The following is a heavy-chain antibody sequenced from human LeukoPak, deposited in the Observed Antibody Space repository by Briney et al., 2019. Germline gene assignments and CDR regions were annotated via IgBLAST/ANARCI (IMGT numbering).Heavy chain of an antibody. CDR3: ARRRDGGFDY. CDR1: GGSISSSSYY. D-gene: IGHD5-24*01. CDR2: IYYSGST. V-gene: IGHV4-39*01. Sequence: SETLSLTCTVSGGSISSSSYYWGWIRQPPGKGLEWIGSIYYSGSTYYNPSLKSRVTISVDTSKNQFSLKLSSVTAADTAVYYCARRRDGGFDYWGQGTLVTVFS. J-gene: IGHJ4*02.